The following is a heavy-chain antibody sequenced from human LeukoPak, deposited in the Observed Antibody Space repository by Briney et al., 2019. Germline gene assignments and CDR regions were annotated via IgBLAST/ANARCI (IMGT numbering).Heavy chain of an antibody. J-gene: IGHJ5*02. CDR1: GGSIISGGYY. CDR3: AREGYSSGWYARRDRGVNWFDP. CDR2: IYYSGST. Sequence: PSETLSLTCTVSGGSIISGGYYWSWIRQHPGKGLEWIGHIYYSGSTYYNPSLKSRVTISVDTSKNQFSLKLSSVTAADTAVYYCAREGYSSGWYARRDRGVNWFDPWGQGTLVTVSS. V-gene: IGHV4-31*03. D-gene: IGHD6-19*01.